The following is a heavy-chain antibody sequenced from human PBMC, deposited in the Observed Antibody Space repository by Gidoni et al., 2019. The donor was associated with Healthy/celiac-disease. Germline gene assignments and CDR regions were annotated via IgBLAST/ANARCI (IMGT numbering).Heavy chain of an antibody. CDR2: IIPILCTA. D-gene: IGHD5-12*01. V-gene: IGHV1-69*01. CDR1: GGTFSRSA. CDR3: ARVGRWLQLGDYFDY. J-gene: IGHJ4*02. Sequence: QVQLVQSGAEVKKPGSSVKVSCKDSGGTFSRSAISWLRQAPGQGLEWTGGIIPILCTANYAQKFQGRVTITADESTSTAYMELSSLRSEDTAVYYCARVGRWLQLGDYFDYWGQGTLVTVSS.